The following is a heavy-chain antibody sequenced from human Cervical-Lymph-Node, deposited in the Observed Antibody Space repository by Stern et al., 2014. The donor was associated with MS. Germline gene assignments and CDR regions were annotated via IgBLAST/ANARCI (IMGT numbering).Heavy chain of an antibody. J-gene: IGHJ4*02. CDR3: ARANSGSYYPIDY. V-gene: IGHV3-33*01. CDR1: GFTFSSYG. CDR2: IWYDGSNK. Sequence: MQLVESGGGVVQPGRSLRLSCAASGFTFSSYGMHWVRQAPGKGLEWVAVIWYDGSNKYYADSVKGRFTISRDNSKNTLYLQMNSLRAEDTAVYYCARANSGSYYPIDYWGQGTLVTVSS. D-gene: IGHD1-26*01.